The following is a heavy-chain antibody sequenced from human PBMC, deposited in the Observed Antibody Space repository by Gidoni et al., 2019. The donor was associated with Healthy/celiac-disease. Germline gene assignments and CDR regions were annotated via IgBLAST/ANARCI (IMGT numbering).Heavy chain of an antibody. J-gene: IGHJ4*02. V-gene: IGHV3-30-3*01. D-gene: IGHD1-7*01. Sequence: QVQLVESGGGVVQPGRSLRLSCAASGFTFSSYAMHWVRQAPGKGLEWVAVISYDGSNKYYADSVKGRFTISRDNSKNTLYLQMNSLRAEDTAVYYCARDEELELSVGYFDYWGQGTLVTVSS. CDR3: ARDEELELSVGYFDY. CDR2: ISYDGSNK. CDR1: GFTFSSYA.